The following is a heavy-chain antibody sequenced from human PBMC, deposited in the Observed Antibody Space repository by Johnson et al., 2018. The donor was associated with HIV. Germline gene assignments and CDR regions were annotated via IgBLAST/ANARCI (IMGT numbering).Heavy chain of an antibody. CDR1: GFTVSSNE. CDR3: ARALYYYDRGDAFDI. D-gene: IGHD3-22*01. CDR2: ISGGST. V-gene: IGHV3-38-3*01. J-gene: IGHJ3*02. Sequence: VQLVESRGVLLQPGGSLRLSCAASGFTVSSNEMSWVRQAPGKGLEWVSSISGGSTYYADSRKGRFTISRDNAKNSLYLQMNSLRAEDTAVYYCARALYYYDRGDAFDIRGRGTMVTVSS.